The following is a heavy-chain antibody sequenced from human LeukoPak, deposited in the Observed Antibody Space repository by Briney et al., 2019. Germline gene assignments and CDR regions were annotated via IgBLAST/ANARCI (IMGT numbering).Heavy chain of an antibody. Sequence: ASVKVSCKASGYTFTSYGISWVRQAPGQGLEWLGWISAYNGNTNYAQKLQGRATMTTDTSTSTAYMELRSLRSDDTAVYYCARDLIVVVPAAMGYWGQGTLVTVSS. CDR2: ISAYNGNT. J-gene: IGHJ4*02. CDR3: ARDLIVVVPAAMGY. CDR1: GYTFTSYG. V-gene: IGHV1-18*01. D-gene: IGHD2-2*01.